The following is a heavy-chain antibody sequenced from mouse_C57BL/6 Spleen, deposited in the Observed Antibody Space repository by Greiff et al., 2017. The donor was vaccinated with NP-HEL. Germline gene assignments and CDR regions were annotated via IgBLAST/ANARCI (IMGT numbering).Heavy chain of an antibody. D-gene: IGHD1-1*01. J-gene: IGHJ3*01. CDR3: TREGYYGSSPAWFAY. V-gene: IGHV5-9-1*02. CDR2: ISSGGDYI. Sequence: EVKLMESGEGLVKPGGSLKLSCAASGFTFSSYAMSWVRQTPEKRLEWVAYISSGGDYIYYADTVKGRFTISRDNARNTLYLQMSSLKSEDTAMYYCTREGYYGSSPAWFAYWGQGTLVTVSA. CDR1: GFTFSSYA.